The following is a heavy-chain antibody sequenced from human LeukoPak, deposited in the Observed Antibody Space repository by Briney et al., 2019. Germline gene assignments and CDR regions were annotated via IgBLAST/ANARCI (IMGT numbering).Heavy chain of an antibody. CDR2: ISSSSSYI. Sequence: GGSLRLSCAASGFTFSSYSMNWVRQAPGKGLEWVSSISSSSSYIYYADSVKGRFTISRDNAKNSLYLQMNSLRAEDTAVYYCTTDGVGATQDFNYWGQGTLVTVSS. J-gene: IGHJ4*02. CDR1: GFTFSSYS. CDR3: TTDGVGATQDFNY. D-gene: IGHD1-26*01. V-gene: IGHV3-21*04.